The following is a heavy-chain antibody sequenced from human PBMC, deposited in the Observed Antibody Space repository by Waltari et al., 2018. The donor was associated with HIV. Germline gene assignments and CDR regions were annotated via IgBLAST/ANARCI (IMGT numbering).Heavy chain of an antibody. CDR2: IKDDGSEK. CDR1: GFTFTNHW. V-gene: IGHV3-7*01. Sequence: EVQLMESGGGLVQSGGSLRLSCAASGFTFTNHWMSWVRQPPGKGLEWVAYIKDDGSEKYYMGSVKGRFTISRDNAKNSMFLQMNSLRAEDTAVYYCARIGTFPHNYAIDFWGQGTTVTVSS. D-gene: IGHD1-26*01. CDR3: ARIGTFPHNYAIDF. J-gene: IGHJ6*02.